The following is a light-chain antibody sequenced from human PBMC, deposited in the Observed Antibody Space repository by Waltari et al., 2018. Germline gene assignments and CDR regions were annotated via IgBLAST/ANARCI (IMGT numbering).Light chain of an antibody. J-gene: IGKJ5*01. CDR2: GSS. CDR3: QQGYVTPLT. Sequence: DIQLTQSPSSLSASVGDTVIISCRASQTIGTYLNWYQQRPGKAPKPLIYGSSTLQSGAPSRFSGSGSGTDFTLTISSLQPEDFVIYSCQQGYVTPLTFGQGTRLEI. CDR1: QTIGTY. V-gene: IGKV1-39*01.